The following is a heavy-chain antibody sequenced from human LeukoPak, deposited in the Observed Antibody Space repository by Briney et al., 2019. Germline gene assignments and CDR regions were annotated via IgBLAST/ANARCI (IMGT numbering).Heavy chain of an antibody. CDR2: INPSGGST. D-gene: IGHD4-11*01. V-gene: IGHV1-46*01. CDR1: GYTFTSYY. J-gene: IGHJ6*03. CDR3: ARNYRFAVDYYYMDV. Sequence: ASVKVSCKASGYTFTSYYMHWVRQAPGQGLEWMGIINPSGGSTSYAQKFQGRVTMTRDTSTSTVYMELSSLRAEDTAVYYCARNYRFAVDYYYMDVWGTGTRSPSP.